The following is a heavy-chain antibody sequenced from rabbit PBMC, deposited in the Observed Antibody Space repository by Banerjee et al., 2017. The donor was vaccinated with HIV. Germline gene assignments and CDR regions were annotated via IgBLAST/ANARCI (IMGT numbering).Heavy chain of an antibody. Sequence: PGKGLEWIACIYAGSSDSTYYASWAKGRFTISKTSSTTVTLQMTSLTAADTATYFCARDLAGVIGWNFNLWGPGTLVTVS. J-gene: IGHJ4*01. V-gene: IGHV1S40*01. CDR3: ARDLAGVIGWNFNL. CDR2: IYAGSSDST. D-gene: IGHD4-1*01.